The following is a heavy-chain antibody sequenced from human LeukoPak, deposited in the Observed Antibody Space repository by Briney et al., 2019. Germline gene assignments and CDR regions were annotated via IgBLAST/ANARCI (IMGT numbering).Heavy chain of an antibody. CDR3: ATVGSGATVLDSFDY. CDR2: IGSSGGTK. V-gene: IGHV3-48*03. J-gene: IGHJ4*02. Sequence: PGGSLRLSCTASGFTFSSYEMNWIRQAAGKGPEWVSYIGSSGGTKHYADSVKGRFTISRDNAKNLLYLQMNSLRVEDTAVYYCATVGSGATVLDSFDYWGQGTPVTVHS. CDR1: GFTFSSYE. D-gene: IGHD3/OR15-3a*01.